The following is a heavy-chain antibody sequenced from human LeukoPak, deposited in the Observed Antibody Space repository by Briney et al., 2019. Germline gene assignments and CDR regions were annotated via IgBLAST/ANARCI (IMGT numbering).Heavy chain of an antibody. J-gene: IGHJ4*02. CDR3: AKVAKYYYGSETYYFFDY. V-gene: IGHV3-7*01. CDR1: GFTFSSYW. CDR2: IKQDGSEK. Sequence: GGSLRLSCAASGFTFSSYWMSWVRQAPGKGLKWVANIKQDGSEKYYVDSVKGRFTISRDNAKNSLYLQMNSLRVEDTAVYYCAKVAKYYYGSETYYFFDYWGQGTLVTASS. D-gene: IGHD3-10*01.